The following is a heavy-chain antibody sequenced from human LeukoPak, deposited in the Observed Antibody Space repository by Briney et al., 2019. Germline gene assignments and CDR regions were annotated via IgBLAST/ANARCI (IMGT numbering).Heavy chain of an antibody. CDR2: VKSKTYGGTT. V-gene: IGHV3-15*01. CDR1: GFTFSNAW. CDR3: TTVYPVHDYLDY. J-gene: IGHJ4*02. Sequence: GGSLRLACAASGFTFSNAWMSWVRQAPGRGLEWVGRVKSKTYGGTTDYAAPVKGRFTISRDDSENTLYVQMNSLKTEDTAVYYCTTVYPVHDYLDYWGQGTLVTVSS. D-gene: IGHD2-2*01.